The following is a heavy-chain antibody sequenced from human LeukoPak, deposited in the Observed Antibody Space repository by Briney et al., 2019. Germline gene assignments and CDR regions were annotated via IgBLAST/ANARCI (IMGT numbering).Heavy chain of an antibody. CDR2: INHSGST. Sequence: SETLSLTCAVYGGSFSGYYWSWIRQPPGKGLEWIGEINHSGSTNYNPSLKSRVTISVDTSKNQFSLKLSSVTAADTAVYYCARRDLGYCSGGSCYSFGYWGQGTLVTISS. D-gene: IGHD2-15*01. J-gene: IGHJ4*02. CDR1: GGSFSGYY. CDR3: ARRDLGYCSGGSCYSFGY. V-gene: IGHV4-34*01.